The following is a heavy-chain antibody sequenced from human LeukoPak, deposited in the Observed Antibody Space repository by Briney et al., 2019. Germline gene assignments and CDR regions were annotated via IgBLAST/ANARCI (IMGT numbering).Heavy chain of an antibody. CDR2: ISGSGGST. J-gene: IGHJ5*02. V-gene: IGHV3-23*01. CDR3: AKQGGGYYPYNWFDP. CDR1: GFTFSSYA. D-gene: IGHD3-22*01. Sequence: GGSLRLSCAASGFTFSSYAMSWVRQAPGKGLEWVSAISGSGGSTYYADSVKGRFTISRDNSQNTLYLQMNSLRAEDTAVYYCAKQGGGYYPYNWFDPWGQGTLVTVSS.